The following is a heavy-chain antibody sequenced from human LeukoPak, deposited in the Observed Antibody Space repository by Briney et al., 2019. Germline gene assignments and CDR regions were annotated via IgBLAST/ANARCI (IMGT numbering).Heavy chain of an antibody. CDR3: ARGPDIVATIGKYYFDY. D-gene: IGHD5-12*01. CDR1: GGSFSGYY. Sequence: PSETLSLTCAAYGGSFSGYYWSWIRQPPGKGLAWIGEINHSGSTNYNPSLKSRVTISVDTSKNQFSLKLSSVTAADTAVYYCARGPDIVATIGKYYFDYWGQGTLVTVSS. J-gene: IGHJ4*02. V-gene: IGHV4-34*01. CDR2: INHSGST.